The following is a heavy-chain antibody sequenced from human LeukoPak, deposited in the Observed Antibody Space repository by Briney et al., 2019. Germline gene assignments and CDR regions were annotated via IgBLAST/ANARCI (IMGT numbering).Heavy chain of an antibody. D-gene: IGHD6-13*01. CDR3: ARVVGIAAAGTPH. CDR2: ISSSSSYI. CDR1: GFTFSSYS. J-gene: IGHJ4*02. Sequence: GGSLRLSCAASGFTFSSYSMNWVRQAPGKGLEWVSSISSSSSYIYYADSVKGRFTISRDNAKNSLYLQMNSLRAEDTVVYYCARVVGIAAAGTPHWGQGTLVTVSS. V-gene: IGHV3-21*04.